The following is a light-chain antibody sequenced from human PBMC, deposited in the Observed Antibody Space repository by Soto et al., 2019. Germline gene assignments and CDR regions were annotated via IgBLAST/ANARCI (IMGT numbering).Light chain of an antibody. Sequence: NFMLTQPHSVSESPGKTVTSSCTRSSGSIASTYVQWYQQRPGSAPTTVIYEDNQRPSGVPDRFSGSIDSSSNSASLTISGLKTEDEADYYCQSYDSSNRGVFGGGTKLTVL. V-gene: IGLV6-57*04. CDR1: SGSIASTY. CDR3: QSYDSSNRGV. J-gene: IGLJ2*01. CDR2: EDN.